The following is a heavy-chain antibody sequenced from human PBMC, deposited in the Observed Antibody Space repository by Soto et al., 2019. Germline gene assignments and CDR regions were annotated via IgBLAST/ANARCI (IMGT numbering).Heavy chain of an antibody. CDR1: GYTVTDLS. J-gene: IGHJ6*02. V-gene: IGHV1-24*01. D-gene: IGHD3-16*01. Sequence: ASVKVSCKVSGYTVTDLSMHWVRRAPGKGLEWMGGFDPESDGTFYAQNFQGRVTLTEDTSTDTAYMELSSLRFEDTAVYYCAREWGIYYYNGMDVWGQGTTVTVS. CDR2: FDPESDGT. CDR3: AREWGIYYYNGMDV.